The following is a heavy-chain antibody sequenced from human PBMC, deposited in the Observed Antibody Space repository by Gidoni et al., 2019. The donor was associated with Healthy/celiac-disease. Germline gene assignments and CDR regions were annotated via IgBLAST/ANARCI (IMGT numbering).Heavy chain of an antibody. V-gene: IGHV4-34*01. CDR1: GWSFCGYY. CDR2: INHSGSP. CDR3: SRGMLLRADWAQNYYSYGIDF. J-gene: IGHJ6*02. Sequence: QLQRRGAEVWRPPETLSHNYAIYGWSFCGYYWSWIRQHPGNGLDWIGVINHSGSPNYNPSLKRRVTISVDTSKNQFSLMLSPVTASDTAVYVGSRGMLLRADWAQNYYSYGIDFWGQGTTVTVSS. D-gene: IGHD2-21*01.